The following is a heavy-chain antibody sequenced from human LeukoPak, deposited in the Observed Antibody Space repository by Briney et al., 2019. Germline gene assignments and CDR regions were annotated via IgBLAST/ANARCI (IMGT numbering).Heavy chain of an antibody. CDR3: ALLRAPIFWSGYSYFDY. V-gene: IGHV4-34*01. J-gene: IGHJ4*02. CDR2: INHSGST. CDR1: GGSFSGYY. Sequence: SETLSLTCAVYGGSFSGYYWSWIRQPPGKGLEWIGEINHSGSTNYNPSLKSRVTISVDTSKNQFSLKLSSVTAADTAVYYCALLRAPIFWSGYSYFDYWGQGTLVTVSS. D-gene: IGHD3-3*01.